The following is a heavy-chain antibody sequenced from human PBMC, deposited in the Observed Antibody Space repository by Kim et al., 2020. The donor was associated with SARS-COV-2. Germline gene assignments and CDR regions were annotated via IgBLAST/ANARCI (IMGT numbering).Heavy chain of an antibody. CDR1: GFTFDDYA. V-gene: IGHV3-9*01. CDR2: ISWNSGSI. J-gene: IGHJ5*02. CDR3: AKGPLLWWENYNWFDP. D-gene: IGHD2-21*01. Sequence: GGSLRLSCAASGFTFDDYAMHWVRQAPGKGLEWVSGISWNSGSIGYADSVKGRFTISRDNAKNSLYLQMNSLRAEDTALYYCAKGPLLWWENYNWFDPWGQGTLVTVSS.